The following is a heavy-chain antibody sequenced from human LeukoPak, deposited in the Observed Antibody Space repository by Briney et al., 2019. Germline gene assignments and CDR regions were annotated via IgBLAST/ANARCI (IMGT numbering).Heavy chain of an antibody. CDR2: IIPIFGTA. V-gene: IGHV1-69*13. J-gene: IGHJ4*02. CDR1: GGTFSSYA. Sequence: SVKVSCKASGGTFSSYAISWVRQAPGQGLEWMGGIIPIFGTANYAQKFQGRVTITADESTSTAYMELSSLRSEDTAVYYCARAGDCSSTSCYGNYWGQGTLVTVSS. CDR3: ARAGDCSSTSCYGNY. D-gene: IGHD2-2*01.